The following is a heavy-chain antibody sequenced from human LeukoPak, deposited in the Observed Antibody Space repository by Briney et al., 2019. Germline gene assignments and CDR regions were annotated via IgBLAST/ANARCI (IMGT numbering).Heavy chain of an antibody. D-gene: IGHD4-17*01. CDR1: GYTFTGYY. J-gene: IGHJ4*02. Sequence: ASVKVSCKASGYTFTGYYMHWVRQAPGQGLEWTGWINPNSGGTNYAQKFQGRVTMTRDTSISTAYMELSRLRSDDTAVYYCARLRYGDEGNYFDYWGQGTLVTVSS. V-gene: IGHV1-2*02. CDR2: INPNSGGT. CDR3: ARLRYGDEGNYFDY.